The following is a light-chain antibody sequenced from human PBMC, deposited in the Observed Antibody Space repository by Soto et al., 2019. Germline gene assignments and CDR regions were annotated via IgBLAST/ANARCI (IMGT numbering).Light chain of an antibody. Sequence: DIQMTQSPSTLSASVGDRVTITCRASQSISTWLAWYQQKPGKAPNLLIYDASHLESGVPSRFSGSGSGTEFPLTINSLQADAFATYYCQQYHNYRTFGQGTKVEIK. CDR1: QSISTW. V-gene: IGKV1-5*01. CDR3: QQYHNYRT. CDR2: DAS. J-gene: IGKJ1*01.